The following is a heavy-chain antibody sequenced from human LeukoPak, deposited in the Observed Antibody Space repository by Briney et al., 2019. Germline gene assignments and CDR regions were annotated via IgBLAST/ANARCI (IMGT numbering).Heavy chain of an antibody. Sequence: PGGSLRLSCAASGFTFSSYSMNWVRQAPGKGLEWVSSISSSSSYIYYADSVKGRFTISRDNAKNSLYLQMNSLRAEDTAVYYCARMASPPRATYYYGSGSDTARDVWGQGTTVTVSS. CDR1: GFTFSSYS. D-gene: IGHD3-10*01. J-gene: IGHJ6*02. CDR2: ISSSSSYI. CDR3: ARMASPPRATYYYGSGSDTARDV. V-gene: IGHV3-21*01.